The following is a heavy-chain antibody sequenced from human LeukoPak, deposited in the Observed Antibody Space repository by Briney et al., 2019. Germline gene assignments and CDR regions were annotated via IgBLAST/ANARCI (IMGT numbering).Heavy chain of an antibody. D-gene: IGHD2-15*01. CDR2: IRYDGSNK. J-gene: IGHJ4*02. Sequence: GGSLRLSCAASGFTFSSYGMHWVRQAPGKGLEWVAFIRYDGSNKYYADSVKGRFTISRDNSKNTLYLQMNSLRAEDTAVYYCAKDGGRGYCSGGSCYFDYWGQGTLVTVSS. CDR1: GFTFSSYG. CDR3: AKDGGRGYCSGGSCYFDY. V-gene: IGHV3-30*02.